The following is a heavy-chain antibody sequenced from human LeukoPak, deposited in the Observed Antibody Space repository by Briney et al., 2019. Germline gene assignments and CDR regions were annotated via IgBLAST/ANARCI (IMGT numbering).Heavy chain of an antibody. V-gene: IGHV3-21*01. Sequence: GGSLRLSCAASGFTISSYSMNWVRQAPGKGLEWVSSISRSSSFIYYADSVKGRFTISRENAKNSLYLQINSLRAEDTAVYYCARYTPPDTYHMDVWGKGTTVTVSS. J-gene: IGHJ6*03. CDR3: ARYTPPDTYHMDV. D-gene: IGHD2-2*02. CDR1: GFTISSYS. CDR2: ISRSSSFI.